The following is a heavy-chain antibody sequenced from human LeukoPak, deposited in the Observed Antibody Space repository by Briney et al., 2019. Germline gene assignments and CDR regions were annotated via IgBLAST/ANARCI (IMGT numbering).Heavy chain of an antibody. CDR1: GGTFSSYA. V-gene: IGHV1-69*13. CDR3: ARGAGYSSSWYVYYFDY. Sequence: SVKVSRKASGGTFSSYAISWVRQAPGQGLEWMGGIIPIFGTANYAQKFQGRVTITADESTSTAYIELSSLRSEDTAVYYCARGAGYSSSWYVYYFDYWGQGTLVTVSS. D-gene: IGHD6-13*01. CDR2: IIPIFGTA. J-gene: IGHJ4*02.